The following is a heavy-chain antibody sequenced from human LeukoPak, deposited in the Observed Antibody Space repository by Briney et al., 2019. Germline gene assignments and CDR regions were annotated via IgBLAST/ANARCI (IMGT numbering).Heavy chain of an antibody. V-gene: IGHV4-4*02. CDR3: AKSNGYGLIDI. CDR2: IYHSGST. Sequence: SETLSLTCAVSGGSISSSNWWSWVRQPPGKGLEWIGEIYHSGSTNYNPSLKSRVAISVDKSKNQFSLKLNSVTAADTAVYYCAKSNGYGLIDIWGQGTMVTVSS. D-gene: IGHD3-10*01. CDR1: GGSISSSNW. J-gene: IGHJ3*02.